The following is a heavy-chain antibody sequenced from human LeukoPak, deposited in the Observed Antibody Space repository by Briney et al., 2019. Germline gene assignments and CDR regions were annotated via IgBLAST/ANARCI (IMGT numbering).Heavy chain of an antibody. J-gene: IGHJ4*02. CDR2: IYHSGST. Sequence: SGTLSLTCAVSGGSISSSNWWSWARQPPGKGLEWIGEIYHSGSTNYNPSLKSRVTISVDKSKNQFSLKLSSVTAADTAVYYCARAAFGSGWYAGLDYWGQGTLVTVSS. V-gene: IGHV4-4*02. D-gene: IGHD6-19*01. CDR3: ARAAFGSGWYAGLDY. CDR1: GGSISSSNW.